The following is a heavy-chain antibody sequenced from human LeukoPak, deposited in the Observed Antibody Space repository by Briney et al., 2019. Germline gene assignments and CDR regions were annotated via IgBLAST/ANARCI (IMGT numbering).Heavy chain of an antibody. CDR3: ARHGPYYYDSSGVDY. Sequence: PSETLSLTCTVSGGSISSSSYYRGWIRQPPGKGLEWIGSIYYSGSTYYNPSLKSRVTISVDTSKNQFSLKLSSVTAADTAMYYCARHGPYYYDSSGVDYWGQGTLVTVSS. V-gene: IGHV4-39*01. CDR1: GGSISSSSYY. J-gene: IGHJ4*02. CDR2: IYYSGST. D-gene: IGHD3-22*01.